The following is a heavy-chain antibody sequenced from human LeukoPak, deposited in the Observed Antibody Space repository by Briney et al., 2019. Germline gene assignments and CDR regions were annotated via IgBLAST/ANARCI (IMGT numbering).Heavy chain of an antibody. CDR1: GFTFTTYW. CDR3: ARIAAAVPDQ. J-gene: IGHJ5*02. D-gene: IGHD6-13*01. Sequence: GGSLRLSCAASGFTFTTYWMAWVRQAPGKGLEWVANIKQDGSEAYYMDSVKGRFTISRDDAKNLLYLQMSSLRDDDTALYYCARIAAAVPDQWGQGTLVTVSS. V-gene: IGHV3-7*01. CDR2: IKQDGSEA.